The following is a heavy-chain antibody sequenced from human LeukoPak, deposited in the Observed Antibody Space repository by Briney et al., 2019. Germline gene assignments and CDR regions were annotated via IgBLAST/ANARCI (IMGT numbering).Heavy chain of an antibody. CDR3: ARYSGYDQNYFDY. Sequence: PGGSLRLSCAASGFTFSDYYMSWIRQAPGEGLEWVSYISSSSSYTNYADSVKGRFTISRDNAKNSLYLQMNSLRAEDTAVYYCARYSGYDQNYFDYWGQGTLVTVSS. V-gene: IGHV3-11*03. J-gene: IGHJ4*02. CDR1: GFTFSDYY. D-gene: IGHD5-12*01. CDR2: ISSSSSYT.